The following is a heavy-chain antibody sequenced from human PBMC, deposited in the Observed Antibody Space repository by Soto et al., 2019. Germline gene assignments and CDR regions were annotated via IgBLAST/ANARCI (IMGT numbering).Heavy chain of an antibody. Sequence: SETLSLTCAVSGGSINTFDFSWSWVRQPPGRGLEWIGSIYQSGRTYYIPSLKSRVTMSLEKSKNQFSLKINSVVAADTAIYYCAREMTIFGVAPGGGVDVWGQGTTVTVSS. CDR2: IYQSGRT. J-gene: IGHJ6*02. CDR3: AREMTIFGVAPGGGVDV. D-gene: IGHD3-3*01. V-gene: IGHV4-30-2*01. CDR1: GGSINTFDFS.